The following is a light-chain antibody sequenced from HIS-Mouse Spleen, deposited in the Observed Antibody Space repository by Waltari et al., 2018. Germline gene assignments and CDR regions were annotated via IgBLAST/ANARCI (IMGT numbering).Light chain of an antibody. CDR1: QGISSY. CDR2: AAS. Sequence: DIQLTQSPPFLSASVGDRLPITCRASQGISSYLAWYQQKPGKAPKLLIYAASTLQSGVPSRFSGSGSGTEFTLTISSLQPEDFATYYCQQLNSYPPTFGQGTKVEIK. J-gene: IGKJ1*01. V-gene: IGKV1-9*01. CDR3: QQLNSYPPT.